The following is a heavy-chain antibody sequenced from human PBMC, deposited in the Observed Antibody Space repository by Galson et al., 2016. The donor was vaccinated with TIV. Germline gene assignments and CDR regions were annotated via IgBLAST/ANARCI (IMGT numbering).Heavy chain of an antibody. CDR1: GYTYTDYY. V-gene: IGHV1-69-2*01. CDR2: IDPEDGQT. D-gene: IGHD2-8*01. CDR3: TTVRLRGSGGMDV. Sequence: VKVSCKVSGYTYTDYYMHWMQQTPGKGFEWMGHIDPEDGQTKYAARFQGRITMTADTSTDTAYLELSSLRSEDTAIYYCTTVRLRGSGGMDVWGQGTTVLVSS. J-gene: IGHJ6*02.